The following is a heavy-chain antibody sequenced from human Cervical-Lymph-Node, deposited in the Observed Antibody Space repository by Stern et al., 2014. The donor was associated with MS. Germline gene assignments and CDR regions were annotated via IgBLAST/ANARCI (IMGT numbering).Heavy chain of an antibody. Sequence: EVQLVESGGDLVQPGGSLRLSCAASGFTFSTYAMSWVRQAPGKGLEWVSLITGSGGVTYYADSVKGRFIISRDNSKNTVSLHMNGLRDEDTAIYYCARSPPLTHNHYYFNYWGQGTLVTVSS. D-gene: IGHD1-14*01. CDR3: ARSPPLTHNHYYFNY. V-gene: IGHV3-23*04. CDR1: GFTFSTYA. J-gene: IGHJ4*02. CDR2: ITGSGGVT.